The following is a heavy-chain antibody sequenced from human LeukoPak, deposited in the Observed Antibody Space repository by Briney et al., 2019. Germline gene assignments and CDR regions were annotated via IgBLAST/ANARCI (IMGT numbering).Heavy chain of an antibody. V-gene: IGHV3-11*01. D-gene: IGHD5-24*01. CDR2: ISSSGSTI. Sequence: GGSLRLSCAASGFTFSDYYMSWIRQAPGKGLEWVSYISSSGSTIYYADPVKGRFTISRDNAKNSLYLQMNSLRAEDTAVYYCARLPRDGYNDYWGQGTLVTVSS. CDR3: ARLPRDGYNDY. CDR1: GFTFSDYY. J-gene: IGHJ4*02.